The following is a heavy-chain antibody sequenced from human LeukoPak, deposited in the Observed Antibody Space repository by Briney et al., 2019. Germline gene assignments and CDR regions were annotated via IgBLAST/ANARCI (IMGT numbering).Heavy chain of an antibody. Sequence: PSETLSLTCTVSGGSISSHYWSWIRQPPGKGLEWIGYIYYSGSTNYNPSLKSRVTISVDTSKNQFSLKLSSVTAADTAVYYCARGADYSSSWYNWFDPWGQGTLVTVSS. CDR3: ARGADYSSSWYNWFDP. J-gene: IGHJ5*02. CDR2: IYYSGST. CDR1: GGSISSHY. V-gene: IGHV4-59*11. D-gene: IGHD6-13*01.